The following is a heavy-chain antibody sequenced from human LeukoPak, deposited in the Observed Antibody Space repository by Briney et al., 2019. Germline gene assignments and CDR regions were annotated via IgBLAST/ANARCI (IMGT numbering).Heavy chain of an antibody. CDR3: VRDGCVATTCATMGGFNH. CDR2: INQDGSEK. CDR1: GFIFSIFT. D-gene: IGHD1-26*01. V-gene: IGHV3-7*01. J-gene: IGHJ1*01. Sequence: GGSLRLSCVASGFIFSIFTMSWVRQGPGQGLEWVATINQDGSEKHFADSVKGRFTISRDNAMNSLFLQMVSLRVEDTAVYFCVRDGCVATTCATMGGFNHWAQGTLVTVSS.